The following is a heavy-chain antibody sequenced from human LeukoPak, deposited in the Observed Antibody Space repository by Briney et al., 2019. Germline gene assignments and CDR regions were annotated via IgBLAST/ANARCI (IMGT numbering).Heavy chain of an antibody. V-gene: IGHV4-59*02. D-gene: IGHD1-1*01. CDR2: IYYRGNT. J-gene: IGHJ4*02. CDR3: ARAGNNWSFDY. CDR1: GDSVSIYY. Sequence: PSETLSLTCTVSGDSVSIYYWSWIRQPPGKGLEWIGYIYYRGNTNYNSSLKSRVTMAVDTSKNQFSLKVSSVTAADTAVYYCARAGNNWSFDYWGQGTLVTVSS.